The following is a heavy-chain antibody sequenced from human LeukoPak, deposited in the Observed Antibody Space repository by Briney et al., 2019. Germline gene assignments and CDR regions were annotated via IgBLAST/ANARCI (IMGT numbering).Heavy chain of an antibody. J-gene: IGHJ4*02. Sequence: KSSETLSLTCAVYGGSFSGYYWSWIRQPPGKGLEWIGEINHSGSTNYKPSLKSRVTISVDTSKNQFSLKLSSVTAADTAVYYCARDRMGTVMVPIDYWGQGTLVTVSS. CDR3: ARDRMGTVMVPIDY. D-gene: IGHD5-18*01. CDR2: INHSGST. V-gene: IGHV4-34*01. CDR1: GGSFSGYY.